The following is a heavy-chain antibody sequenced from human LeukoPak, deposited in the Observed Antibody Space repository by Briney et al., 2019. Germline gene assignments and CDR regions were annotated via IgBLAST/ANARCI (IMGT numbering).Heavy chain of an antibody. CDR3: ARGVSFQGYSYYYGMDV. CDR2: INHSGST. V-gene: IGHV4-34*01. D-gene: IGHD3-16*01. Sequence: SDTLALICAVYGGSFRGYYWLWIRQPPGKGLEWIGEINHSGSTNYSPSLKSRITISVDTSQNQFSLKLSSVTAADTAVYYCARGVSFQGYSYYYGMDVWGQGTTVTVSS. J-gene: IGHJ6*02. CDR1: GGSFRGYY.